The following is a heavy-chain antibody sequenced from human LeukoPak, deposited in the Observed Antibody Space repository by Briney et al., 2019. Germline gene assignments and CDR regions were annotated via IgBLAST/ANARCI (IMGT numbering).Heavy chain of an antibody. V-gene: IGHV3-74*01. D-gene: IGHD5-24*01. CDR1: GFTFSNYW. CDR3: AKTVGYSTGWGDYFDY. CDR2: INSDGSVT. Sequence: GSLRLSCAASGFTFSNYWMHWVRQAPGKGLVWVSRINSDGSVTNYADSVKGRFTISRDNAKNTLYLQMNSLRAEDTAVYYCAKTVGYSTGWGDYFDYWGRGTLVTVSS. J-gene: IGHJ4*02.